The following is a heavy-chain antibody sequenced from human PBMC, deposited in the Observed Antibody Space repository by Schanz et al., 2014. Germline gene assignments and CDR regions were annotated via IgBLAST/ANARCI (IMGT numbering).Heavy chain of an antibody. CDR1: GFTVSSNY. Sequence: VQLVESGGGVVQPGGSLRLSCAASGFTVSSNYMSWVRQAPGKGLEWVSGISWNGGFIAYGDAVKGRFTISRDNSKNTLYLQMNSLRAEDTAVYYCAKIWKGHPIEVRPGWSDGMDVWGQGTTVTVSS. V-gene: IGHV3-23*04. CDR3: AKIWKGHPIEVRPGWSDGMDV. J-gene: IGHJ6*02. D-gene: IGHD6-6*01. CDR2: ISWNGGFI.